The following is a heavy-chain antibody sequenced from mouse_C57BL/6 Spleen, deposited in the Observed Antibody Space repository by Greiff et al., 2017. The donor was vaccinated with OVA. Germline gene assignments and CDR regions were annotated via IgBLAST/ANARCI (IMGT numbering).Heavy chain of an antibody. CDR1: GFTFSDYG. V-gene: IGHV5-17*01. CDR3: ARSDYDGLDY. D-gene: IGHD2-4*01. J-gene: IGHJ2*01. Sequence: DVKLVESGGGLVKPGGSLKLSCAASGFTFSDYGMHWVRQAPEKGLEWVAYISSGSSTIYYADTVKGRFTISRDNAKNTLFLQMTSLRSEDTAMYYCARSDYDGLDYWGQGTTLTVSS. CDR2: ISSGSSTI.